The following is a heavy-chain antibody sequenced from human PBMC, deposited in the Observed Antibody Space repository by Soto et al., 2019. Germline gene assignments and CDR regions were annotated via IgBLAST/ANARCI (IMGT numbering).Heavy chain of an antibody. D-gene: IGHD3-3*01. V-gene: IGHV3-30*18. Sequence: QVQLVESGGGVVQPGRSLRLSCAASGFTFSSYGMHWVRQAPGKGLEWVAVISYDGSNKYYADSVKGRFTISRDNSKNTLYLQMNSLRAEDTAVYYCAKELGIWSGLRSDYYYYSGMDVWGHGTTVTVSS. J-gene: IGHJ6*02. CDR3: AKELGIWSGLRSDYYYYSGMDV. CDR1: GFTFSSYG. CDR2: ISYDGSNK.